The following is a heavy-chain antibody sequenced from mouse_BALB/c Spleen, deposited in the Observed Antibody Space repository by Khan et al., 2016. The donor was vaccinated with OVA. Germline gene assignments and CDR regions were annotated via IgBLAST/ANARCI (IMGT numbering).Heavy chain of an antibody. CDR3: ASLGAGFAY. CDR2: ICYSGCT. CDR1: GYSITSDYA. J-gene: IGHJ3*01. Sequence: EVQLQESGPGLVKPSQSLSLTCTATGYSITSDYAWNWIRQIPGNKLEGMGYICYSGCTSFNPSFKSLIANTLDTSKHQFFLRLNSVTHEDAATYYCASLGAGFAYWGQGTLVTVSA. D-gene: IGHD4-1*01. V-gene: IGHV3-2*02.